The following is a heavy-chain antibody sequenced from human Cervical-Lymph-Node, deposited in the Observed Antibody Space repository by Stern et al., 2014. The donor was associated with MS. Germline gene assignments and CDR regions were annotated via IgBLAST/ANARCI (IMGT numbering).Heavy chain of an antibody. CDR1: GDSISYYY. Sequence: QVQLQQSGPGLVKPSETLSLTCTFPGDSISYYYWSWIRQPPGKGLEWIGYIYYSVTTNYNPSLKSRVAISVDTSKNQFSLKLTSVTAADTAVYYCATGRVRFGNEYWGQGAMVTVSS. D-gene: IGHD3-3*01. CDR2: IYYSVTT. J-gene: IGHJ4*02. CDR3: ATGRVRFGNEY. V-gene: IGHV4-59*01.